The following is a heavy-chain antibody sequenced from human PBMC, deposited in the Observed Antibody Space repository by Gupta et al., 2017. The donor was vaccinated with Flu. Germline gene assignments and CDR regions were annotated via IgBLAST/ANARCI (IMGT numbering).Heavy chain of an antibody. CDR3: AREQGVTAHLTRGNGIDV. J-gene: IGHJ6*02. CDR1: GYSFTAYY. D-gene: IGHD2-21*02. V-gene: IGHV1-2*02. Sequence: QVQLVQSGAEVKKPGASVKVSCRASGYSFTAYYMHWVRQAPGQGLEWMGWVNPESGGTNYAQNFQGRVTMTRDTSISTAYMELSGLGSDDTAIYFCAREQGVTAHLTRGNGIDVWGQGTAVTVSS. CDR2: VNPESGGT.